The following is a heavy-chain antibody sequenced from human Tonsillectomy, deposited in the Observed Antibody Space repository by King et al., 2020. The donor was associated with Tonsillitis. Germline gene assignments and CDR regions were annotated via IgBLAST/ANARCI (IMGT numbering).Heavy chain of an antibody. J-gene: IGHJ3*02. V-gene: IGHV3-64D*06. D-gene: IGHD2-8*02. CDR1: GFTFSSYA. CDR3: VKDRACTGRSGAFDI. CDR2: IGSNGGTT. Sequence: QLVQSGGGLVXXGGSLRLSCSASGFTFSSYAMHWVRQAPGKGLEYVSAIGSNGGTTYYADSVKGRFTISRDNSKNTLFLQMSSLRPEDTAVYYCVKDRACTGRSGAFDIWGQGTMVTVSS.